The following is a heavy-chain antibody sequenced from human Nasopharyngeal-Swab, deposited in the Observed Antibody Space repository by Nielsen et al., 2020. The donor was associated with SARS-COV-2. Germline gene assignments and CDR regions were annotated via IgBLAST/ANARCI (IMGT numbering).Heavy chain of an antibody. CDR2: ICPGDSDT. Sequence: VRQMPGKGLVWVGIICPGDSDTRYSPSFQGQVTISADKSISTAYLQWSSLKASDTAMYYCARTRIVWKQLVRTQSFDYWGQGTLVTVSS. D-gene: IGHD6-6*01. J-gene: IGHJ4*02. CDR3: ARTRIVWKQLVRTQSFDY. V-gene: IGHV5-51*01.